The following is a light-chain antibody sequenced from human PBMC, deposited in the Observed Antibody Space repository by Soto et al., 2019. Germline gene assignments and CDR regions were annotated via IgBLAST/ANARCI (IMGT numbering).Light chain of an antibody. Sequence: QSVLTQPASVSGSPGQSLTISCTGTSSDIGGYNYVSWYQQHPGKAPKLMLYDVVARPSGISSRFSGSKSGNTASLTISGLQAEDEAYYYCSSYISTSTLVFGTGTKVTVL. CDR3: SSYISTSTLV. CDR1: SSDIGGYNY. V-gene: IGLV2-14*01. J-gene: IGLJ1*01. CDR2: DVV.